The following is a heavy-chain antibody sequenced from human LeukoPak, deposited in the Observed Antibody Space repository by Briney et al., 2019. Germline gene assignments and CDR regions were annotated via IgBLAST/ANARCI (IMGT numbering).Heavy chain of an antibody. D-gene: IGHD6-19*01. Sequence: PSETLSLTCTVSGGSINSYYWSRIRQPPGKGLEWVGYIYYSGSTSYNPSLKSRVTISVDTSKNQFSLKLNSVTAADTAVYYCARRKNSAWSTDAFDIWGQGTIVTVSS. CDR2: IYYSGST. CDR3: ARRKNSAWSTDAFDI. CDR1: GGSINSYY. J-gene: IGHJ3*02. V-gene: IGHV4-59*08.